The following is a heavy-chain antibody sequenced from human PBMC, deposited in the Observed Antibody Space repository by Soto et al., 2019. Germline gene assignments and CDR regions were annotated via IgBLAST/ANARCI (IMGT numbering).Heavy chain of an antibody. D-gene: IGHD1-26*01. CDR2: IIPIFGTA. CDR3: ASSIVGATGDAFDI. Sequence: QVQLVESGGGVVQPGRSLRLSCAASGFTFSSYAISWVRQAPGQGLEWMGGIIPIFGTANYAQKFQGRVTITADESTSTAYMELSSLRSEDTAVYYCASSIVGATGDAFDIWGQGTMVTVSS. V-gene: IGHV1-69*01. J-gene: IGHJ3*02. CDR1: GFTFSSYA.